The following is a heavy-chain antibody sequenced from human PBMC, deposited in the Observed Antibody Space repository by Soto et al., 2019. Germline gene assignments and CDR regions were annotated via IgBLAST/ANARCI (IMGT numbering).Heavy chain of an antibody. V-gene: IGHV4-59*01. CDR2: IYYSGTT. CDR3: ARGAYYDILTGYDPFDP. Sequence: QVQLQESGPGLVKPSETLSLTCTVSGGSISSYYWSWIRQPPGKGLEWIGYIYYSGTTNYNPSLTSRVTLYIDTSQNQFSLELSAVTAADTALYYCARGAYYDILTGYDPFDPWGQGTLVTVSS. J-gene: IGHJ5*02. CDR1: GGSISSYY. D-gene: IGHD3-9*01.